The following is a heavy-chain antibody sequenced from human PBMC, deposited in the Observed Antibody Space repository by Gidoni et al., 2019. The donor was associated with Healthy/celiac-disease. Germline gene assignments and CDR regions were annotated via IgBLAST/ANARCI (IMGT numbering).Heavy chain of an antibody. CDR1: GGSISSSSYY. D-gene: IGHD3-16*01. V-gene: IGHV4-39*01. CDR2: IYYSGST. J-gene: IGHJ4*02. CDR3: ARLRWGKGY. Sequence: QLQLQESGPGLVKPSETLSLTCTVSGGSISSSSYYWGWIRQPPGKGLGWIGSIYYSGSTYYNPSLKSRVTISVDTSKNQFSLKLSSVTAADTAVYYCARLRWGKGYWGQGTLVTVSS.